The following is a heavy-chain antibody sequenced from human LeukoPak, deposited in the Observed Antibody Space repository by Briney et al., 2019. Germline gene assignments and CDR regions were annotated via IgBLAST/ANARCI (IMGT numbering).Heavy chain of an antibody. CDR1: GLTFSTSG. V-gene: IGHV3-48*01. CDR3: ARSYYYDSSGYYDFDY. J-gene: IGHJ4*02. D-gene: IGHD3-22*01. CDR2: ISSSSSTI. Sequence: GGSLRLSCTASGLTFSTSGFNWVRQAPGKGLEWVSYISSSSSTIYYADSVKGRFTISRDNAKNSLYLQMNSLRAEDTAVYYCARSYYYDSSGYYDFDYWGQGTLVTVSS.